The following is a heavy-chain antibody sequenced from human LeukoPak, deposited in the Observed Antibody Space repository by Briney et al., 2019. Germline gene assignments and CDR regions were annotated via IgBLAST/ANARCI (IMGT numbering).Heavy chain of an antibody. J-gene: IGHJ3*02. V-gene: IGHV3-21*01. Sequence: GGSLRLSCAASGFTFSSYSMNWVRQAPGKGLEWVSSISSSSSYIYYADSVKGRFTISRDNAKNSLYLQMNSLRAEDTAVYYCARDYPDLSYYYDSSGYWPNAFDIWDQGTMVTVSS. CDR1: GFTFSSYS. D-gene: IGHD3-22*01. CDR3: ARDYPDLSYYYDSSGYWPNAFDI. CDR2: ISSSSSYI.